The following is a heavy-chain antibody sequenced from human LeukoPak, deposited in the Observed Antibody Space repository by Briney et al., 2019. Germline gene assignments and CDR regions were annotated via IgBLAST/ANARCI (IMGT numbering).Heavy chain of an antibody. J-gene: IGHJ5*02. V-gene: IGHV3-23*01. CDR1: GLSFGRHG. Sequence: GGSLRLSCEAFGLSFGRHGIHWVRQAPGKGLEWVSAITGSGDSTYYADSVKGRFTISRDNSKNTLYLQMNRLGAEDTAVYYCAKDPYSSGPYNWFDPWGQGTLVTVSS. D-gene: IGHD6-19*01. CDR3: AKDPYSSGPYNWFDP. CDR2: ITGSGDST.